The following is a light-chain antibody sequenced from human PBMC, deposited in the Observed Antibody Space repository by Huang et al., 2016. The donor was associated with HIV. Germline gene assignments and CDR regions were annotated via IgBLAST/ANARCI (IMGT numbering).Light chain of an antibody. V-gene: IGKV3-11*01. J-gene: IGKJ2*01. CDR2: DTS. CDR1: QSVSSY. CDR3: QQHSNWPL. Sequence: ELVLTQSPATRSLSPGQRATLSCRASQSVSSYLAWYQQKPGQAPRLIIYDTSKRATGVPARFSGSGSGTDFTLTINRLEPEDFAVYYCQQHSNWPLLGQGTKLEI.